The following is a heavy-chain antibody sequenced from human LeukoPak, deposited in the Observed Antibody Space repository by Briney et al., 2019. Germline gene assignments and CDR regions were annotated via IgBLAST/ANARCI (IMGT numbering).Heavy chain of an antibody. CDR2: IYYSGST. Sequence: SETLSLTCTVSGGSISSYYWSWIRQPPGKGLEWIGYIYYSGSTNYNPSLKSRVTISVDTSKNQFSLKLSSVTAADTAAYYCARHTGGMGFDIWGQGTMVTVSS. CDR3: ARHTGGMGFDI. J-gene: IGHJ3*02. V-gene: IGHV4-59*08. D-gene: IGHD6-13*01. CDR1: GGSISSYY.